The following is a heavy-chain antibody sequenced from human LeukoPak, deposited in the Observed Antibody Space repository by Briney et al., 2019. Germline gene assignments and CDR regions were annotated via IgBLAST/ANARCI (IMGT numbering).Heavy chain of an antibody. CDR3: ARRITIFGVVIINYFDY. CDR1: GYTLTGYY. CDR2: INPNSGGT. Sequence: ASVKVSCKASGYTLTGYYMHWVRQAPGQGLEWMGWINPNSGGTNYAQKFQGRVTMTRDTSISTAYMELSRLRSDDTAVYYCARRITIFGVVIINYFDYWGQGTLVTVSS. J-gene: IGHJ4*02. V-gene: IGHV1-2*02. D-gene: IGHD3-3*01.